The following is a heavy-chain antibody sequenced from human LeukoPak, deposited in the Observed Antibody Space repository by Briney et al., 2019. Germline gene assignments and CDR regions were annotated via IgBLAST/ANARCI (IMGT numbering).Heavy chain of an antibody. J-gene: IGHJ4*02. V-gene: IGHV3-66*02. CDR3: ARDKLGSGYSSDFDY. Sequence: GGSLRLSCAASGFSVSSNYMNWVRQAPGKGLEWVSAIYTGGTTYYADSVKGRFTISRDNSKDTLYLQMNSLRAEDTAVYYCARDKLGSGYSSDFDYWGQGTLVTVSS. D-gene: IGHD6-19*01. CDR2: IYTGGTT. CDR1: GFSVSSNY.